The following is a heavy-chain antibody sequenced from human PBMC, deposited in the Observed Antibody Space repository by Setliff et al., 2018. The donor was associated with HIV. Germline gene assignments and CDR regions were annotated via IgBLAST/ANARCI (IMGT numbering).Heavy chain of an antibody. CDR1: GGSISSSTYY. Sequence: SETLSLTCIVSGGSISSSTYYWGWIRQPPGKGLEWIGSFFYRGTTYDNSSLKSRLTMSVDTSKNQFSLRLTSLTAADTAVYYCARLSPLRAFDIWGQGTMVTVSS. J-gene: IGHJ3*02. CDR2: FFYRGTT. V-gene: IGHV4-39*01. CDR3: ARLSPLRAFDI.